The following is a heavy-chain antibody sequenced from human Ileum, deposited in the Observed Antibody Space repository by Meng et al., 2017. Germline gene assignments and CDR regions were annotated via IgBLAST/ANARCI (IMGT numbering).Heavy chain of an antibody. J-gene: IGHJ4*02. D-gene: IGHD6-6*01. V-gene: IGHV4-61*01. CDR1: GGSVSSGSYY. CDR3: ARSSTSPASYFFDY. Sequence: QGLLQRPGPRSGGPPVTLSPACTVFGGSVSSGSYYWSWIRQPPGKGLEWIGHIYYSGGTNYNPSLKSRVTISVDMSKNQFSLKLNSVTAADTAIYFCARSSTSPASYFFDYWGQGTLVTVSS. CDR2: IYYSGGT.